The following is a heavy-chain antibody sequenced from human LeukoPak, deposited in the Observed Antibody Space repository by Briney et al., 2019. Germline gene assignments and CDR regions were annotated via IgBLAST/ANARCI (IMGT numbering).Heavy chain of an antibody. V-gene: IGHV3-64D*09. CDR1: GSTFSSYA. J-gene: IGHJ3*02. D-gene: IGHD2-15*01. CDR2: ISSNGGST. CDR3: VKAGYSGAFDI. Sequence: GGSLRLSCSASGSTFSSYAMHWVRKAPGKGLEYVSAISSNGGSTYYADSVKGRFTISRDNSKNTLYLQMSSLRAEDTAVYYCVKAGYSGAFDIWGQGTMVTVSS.